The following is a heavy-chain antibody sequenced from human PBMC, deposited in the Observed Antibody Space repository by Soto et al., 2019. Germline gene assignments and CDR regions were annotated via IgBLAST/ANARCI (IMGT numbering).Heavy chain of an antibody. V-gene: IGHV4-34*01. CDR1: GGSFSAYY. Sequence: PETLSVTYAVYGGSFSAYYWSWIRQPPGKGLEWIGEINHSGGTSYNPSLKSRVTISVDTSKSQFSMKLTSVNAADRAVYYCARGSVDTADSSSFYDYWGQGPPLTV. J-gene: IGHJ4*02. CDR2: INHSGGT. CDR3: ARGSVDTADSSSFYDY. D-gene: IGHD3-22*01.